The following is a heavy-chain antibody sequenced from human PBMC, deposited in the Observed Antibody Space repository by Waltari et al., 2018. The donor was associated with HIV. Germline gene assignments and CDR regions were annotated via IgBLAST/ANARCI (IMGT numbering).Heavy chain of an antibody. D-gene: IGHD3-10*01. V-gene: IGHV1-3*01. CDR3: AKSGTSIITLDS. CDR2: INGGNGNT. CDR1: GYTFSSSA. Sequence: QVRLLQSGPEVKKPGASVILWCRASGYTFSSSAMHWVRQAPGQRREWMGWINGGNGNTKFSEKFQSRVSFSRDMSAATAYMEMTGLKVEDTAIYYCAKSGTSIITLDSWGQGTPVIVSS. J-gene: IGHJ4*02.